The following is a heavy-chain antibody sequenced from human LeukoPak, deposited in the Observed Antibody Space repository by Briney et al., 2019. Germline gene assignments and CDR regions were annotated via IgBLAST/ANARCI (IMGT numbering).Heavy chain of an antibody. V-gene: IGHV1-69*05. CDR3: AREVSDYFDF. J-gene: IGHJ4*02. CDR1: GDTFSSYA. CDR2: IIPIFGTA. Sequence: SVKVSCKASGDTFSSYAISLVRQAPGQGLEWMGGIIPIFGTANYAQKFQGRVTITTDESTSTAYMELSSLRSEDTAVYYCAREVSDYFDFWGQGTLVTVSS.